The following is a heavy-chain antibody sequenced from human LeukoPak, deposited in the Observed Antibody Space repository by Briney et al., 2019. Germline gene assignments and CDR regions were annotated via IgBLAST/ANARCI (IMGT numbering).Heavy chain of an antibody. V-gene: IGHV1-8*01. CDR2: MNPNSGNT. J-gene: IGHJ5*02. CDR1: GYTFTSYD. D-gene: IGHD2-2*02. Sequence: GASVKVSCKASGYTFTSYDINWVRQATGQGLEWMGWMNPNSGNTGYAQEFQGRVTMTRNTSISTAYMELSSLRSEDTAVYYCARGNSGVPAAIRFVWHAPGNWFDPWGQGTLVTVSS. CDR3: ARGNSGVPAAIRFVWHAPGNWFDP.